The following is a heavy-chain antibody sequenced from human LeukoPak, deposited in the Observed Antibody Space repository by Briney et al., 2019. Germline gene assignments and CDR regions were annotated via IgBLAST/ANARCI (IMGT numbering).Heavy chain of an antibody. V-gene: IGHV4-31*03. Sequence: SETLSLTCTVSGGSISSGGYSWSWIRQHPGKGLEWIGYIYYSGSTSYNPSLKSRVTISVDTSKNQFSLKLSSVTAADTAVYYCARDWSLDYWGQGTLVTVSS. CDR1: GGSISSGGYS. CDR3: ARDWSLDY. CDR2: IYYSGST. J-gene: IGHJ4*02.